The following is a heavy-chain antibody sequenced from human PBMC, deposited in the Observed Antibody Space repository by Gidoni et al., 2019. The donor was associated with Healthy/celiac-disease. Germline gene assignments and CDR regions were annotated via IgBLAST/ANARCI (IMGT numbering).Heavy chain of an antibody. CDR1: GVTFSSNG. V-gene: IGHV3-33*01. J-gene: IGHJ4*02. Sequence: QVQRVGAGGGEGQPGRALRLACAAAGVTFSSNGMHWVRQAPGRGLEWVAVIWYDGSHKYYAASVKGRFTISSDNSKNTLSLQLHSLSAEATAVYYCARDRGATRYYFDYWGQGTLVTVSS. CDR2: IWYDGSHK. D-gene: IGHD1-26*01. CDR3: ARDRGATRYYFDY.